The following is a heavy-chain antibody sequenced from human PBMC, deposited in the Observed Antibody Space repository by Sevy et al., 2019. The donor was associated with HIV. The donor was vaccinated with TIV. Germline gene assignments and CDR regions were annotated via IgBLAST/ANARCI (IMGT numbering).Heavy chain of an antibody. CDR1: GFTFSSYG. CDR3: ARDPTTMVRRVIKLSNWFDP. J-gene: IGHJ5*02. D-gene: IGHD3-10*01. V-gene: IGHV3-33*01. CDR2: IWYDGSNK. Sequence: GGSLRLSCAASGFTFSSYGMHWVRQAPGKGLEWVAVIWYDGSNKYYADSVKGRFTISRDNSKNTLYLQMNSLRAEDTAVYYCARDPTTMVRRVIKLSNWFDPWGQGTLVTVSS.